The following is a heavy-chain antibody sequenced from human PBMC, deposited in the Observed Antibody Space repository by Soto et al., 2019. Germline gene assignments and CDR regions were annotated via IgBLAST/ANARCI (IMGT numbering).Heavy chain of an antibody. D-gene: IGHD4-4*01. Sequence: GGSLRLSCAGSGFRFSGYTMNWVRQAPGKRLEWVASIGGTGGSIHYADSVKGRFTISKDSAKSSLYLQMNSLTVEDTAVYYCARDLINTVAAFDFWGLGTLVTVSS. CDR1: GFRFSGYT. CDR2: IGGTGGSI. V-gene: IGHV3-21*01. J-gene: IGHJ4*02. CDR3: ARDLINTVAAFDF.